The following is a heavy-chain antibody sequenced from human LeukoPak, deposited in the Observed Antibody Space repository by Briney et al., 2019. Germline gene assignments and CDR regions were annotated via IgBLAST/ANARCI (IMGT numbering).Heavy chain of an antibody. CDR2: ISGSGGST. J-gene: IGHJ1*01. Sequence: GGSLRLSCAASGFTFSSYAMSWVRQAPGKGLEWVSAISGSGGSTYYADSVKGRFTISRDNSKNALYLQMNSLRAEDTAVYYCAKASPSDSSSWYPSWHWGQGTLVTVSS. CDR3: AKASPSDSSSWYPSWH. D-gene: IGHD6-13*01. CDR1: GFTFSSYA. V-gene: IGHV3-23*01.